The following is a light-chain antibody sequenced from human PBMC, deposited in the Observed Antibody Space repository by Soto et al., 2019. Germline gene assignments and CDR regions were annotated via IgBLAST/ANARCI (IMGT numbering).Light chain of an antibody. CDR2: AAS. CDR3: QQSYTTPLT. V-gene: IGKV1-39*01. J-gene: IGKJ4*01. CDR1: QSLSTN. Sequence: DILMTQSPSSLSASVGDRVTITCRASQSLSTNLNWYLQKPGKAPKLLIFAASSLQSGVPSRFSGSGSGADFTLTISSLQPEDVATYYCQQSYTTPLTFGGGTKVEIK.